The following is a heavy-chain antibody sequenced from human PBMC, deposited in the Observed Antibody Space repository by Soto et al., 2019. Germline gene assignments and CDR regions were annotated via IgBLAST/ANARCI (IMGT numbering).Heavy chain of an antibody. J-gene: IGHJ6*02. Sequence: QVQLVQSGAEVKKPGSSVKVSCKASGGTFSSYAISWVRQAPGQGREWMGGIIPIFGTANYAQKFQGRVTITADESTSTAYMELSSLRSEDTAVYYCARDRGYSYGYRYYYYGMDVWGQGTTVTVSS. CDR2: IIPIFGTA. D-gene: IGHD5-18*01. CDR1: GGTFSSYA. CDR3: ARDRGYSYGYRYYYYGMDV. V-gene: IGHV1-69*01.